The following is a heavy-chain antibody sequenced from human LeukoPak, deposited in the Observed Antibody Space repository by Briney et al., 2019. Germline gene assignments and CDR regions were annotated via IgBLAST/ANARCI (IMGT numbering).Heavy chain of an antibody. Sequence: GESLKISCKGSGYSFTRYWISWVRQMPGKGLEWMGRIDPSDSYTNYSPSFQGHVTISADKSISTAYLQWSSLKASDTAMYYCARLSKYYDFWSGPGGFDYWGQGTLVTVSS. CDR2: IDPSDSYT. CDR1: GYSFTRYW. V-gene: IGHV5-10-1*01. J-gene: IGHJ4*02. D-gene: IGHD3-3*01. CDR3: ARLSKYYDFWSGPGGFDY.